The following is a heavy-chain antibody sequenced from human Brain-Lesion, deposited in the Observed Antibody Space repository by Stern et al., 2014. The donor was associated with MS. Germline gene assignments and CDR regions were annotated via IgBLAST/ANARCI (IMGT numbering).Heavy chain of an antibody. CDR3: AGEEDIRYCSGGSCTGNWFDP. CDR1: GGSVSSTSYA. J-gene: IGHJ5*02. CDR2: IYYSGHT. Sequence: QVQLQESGPGLVKPSETLSLTCTVAGGSVSSTSYAWAWIRQPPGKGLEWIGTIYYSGHTYYRPSLKSSLTISLDTPKNRFSLQLRSVTAADTAVYYCAGEEDIRYCSGGSCTGNWFDPWGQGTLVTVSS. V-gene: IGHV4-39*01. D-gene: IGHD2-15*01.